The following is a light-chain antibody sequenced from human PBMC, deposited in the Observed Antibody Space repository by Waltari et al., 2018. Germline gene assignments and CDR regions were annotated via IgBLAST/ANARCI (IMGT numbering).Light chain of an antibody. J-gene: IGLJ2*01. Sequence: SSDLTQDPSLSVALGQTVRITCQGDSLRRYYASWYQQRPGQAPILVLYGPDNRPSGFPDRFSGSTAGNTASLTITGAHAEDEADYYCHSRETFSTRLFGGGTRLTV. V-gene: IGLV3-19*01. CDR3: HSRETFSTRL. CDR1: SLRRYY. CDR2: GPD.